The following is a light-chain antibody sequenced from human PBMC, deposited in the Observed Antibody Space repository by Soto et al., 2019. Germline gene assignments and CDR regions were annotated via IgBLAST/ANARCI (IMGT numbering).Light chain of an antibody. V-gene: IGKV1-39*01. J-gene: IGKJ2*01. CDR2: DAS. CDR3: QQGYSHPYT. CDR1: QSISNS. Sequence: DIQMTQSPSSLSASVGDRVTITCRASQSISNSLNWYQHRPGRVPKLLIFDASNLQSGVPSRFSGSGYGTDFTLTISGLQPEDLATYYFQQGYSHPYTFGKGTKLEIK.